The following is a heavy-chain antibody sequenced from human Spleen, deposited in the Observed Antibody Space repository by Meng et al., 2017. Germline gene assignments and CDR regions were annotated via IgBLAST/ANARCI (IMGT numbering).Heavy chain of an antibody. J-gene: IGHJ6*02. Sequence: ASVKVSCKASGYTFTHYYIHWVRQAPGQGLEWMGWINLRNGGTYSAQKFQGRVTLTRDTSTSTAYMELRSLRSDDTAVYYCARDGSGSYYYYYYGMDVWGQGTTVTVSS. V-gene: IGHV1-2*02. CDR1: GYTFTHYY. D-gene: IGHD3-10*01. CDR3: ARDGSGSYYYYYYGMDV. CDR2: INLRNGGT.